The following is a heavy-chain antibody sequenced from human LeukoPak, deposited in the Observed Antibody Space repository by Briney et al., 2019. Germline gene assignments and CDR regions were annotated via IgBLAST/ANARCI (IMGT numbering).Heavy chain of an antibody. Sequence: GRSLRLSCAASGFTLSSYWMSWVRQAPGKGLEWVANIKQDGSEKYYVDSVKGRFTTYRDNAKNSLYLQMNSLRAEDTAVYYCARDYRGYRAPYYFDYWGQGTLVTVSS. CDR1: GFTLSSYW. D-gene: IGHD2-15*01. J-gene: IGHJ4*02. CDR3: ARDYRGYRAPYYFDY. CDR2: IKQDGSEK. V-gene: IGHV3-7*01.